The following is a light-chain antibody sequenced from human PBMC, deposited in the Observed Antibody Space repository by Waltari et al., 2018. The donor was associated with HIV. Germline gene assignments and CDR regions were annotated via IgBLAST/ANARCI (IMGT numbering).Light chain of an antibody. CDR1: SSNIGINS. CDR3: EAWDDSLSGVV. V-gene: IGLV1-44*01. J-gene: IGLJ2*01. CDR2: TNN. Sequence: QSVLTQPPSASGTPGQRVTIPCSGSSSNIGINSVNWYQQFPGTAPKLPIYTNNRRPSGVPKRLSASKCGTAASLAISRLQSEDEADYYGEAWDDSLSGVVFGGGTKLTVL.